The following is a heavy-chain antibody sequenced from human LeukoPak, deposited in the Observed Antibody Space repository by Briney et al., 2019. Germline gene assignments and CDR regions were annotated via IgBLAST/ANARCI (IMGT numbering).Heavy chain of an antibody. CDR2: IRYDGSNK. CDR3: ARGREWEPTPFDY. V-gene: IGHV3-30*02. Sequence: PGGSLRLSCAASGFTFSSYGMHWVRQAPGKGLEWVAFIRYDGSNKYYADSVKGRFTISRDNSKNTLYLQMNSLRAEDTAVYYCARGREWEPTPFDYWGQGTLVTVSS. D-gene: IGHD1-26*01. J-gene: IGHJ4*02. CDR1: GFTFSSYG.